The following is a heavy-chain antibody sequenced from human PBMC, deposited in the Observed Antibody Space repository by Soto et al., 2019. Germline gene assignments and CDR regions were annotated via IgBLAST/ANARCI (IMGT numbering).Heavy chain of an antibody. CDR3: ARASSGWYKAAFDI. J-gene: IGHJ3*02. V-gene: IGHV3-30-3*01. Sequence: QVQLVESGGGVVQPGRSLRLSCAASGFTFSSYAMHWVRQAPGKGLEWVAVISYDGSNKYSADSVKGRFTISRDNSKNTLYLQMNSLRAEDTAVYYCARASSGWYKAAFDIWGQGTMVTVSS. D-gene: IGHD6-19*01. CDR1: GFTFSSYA. CDR2: ISYDGSNK.